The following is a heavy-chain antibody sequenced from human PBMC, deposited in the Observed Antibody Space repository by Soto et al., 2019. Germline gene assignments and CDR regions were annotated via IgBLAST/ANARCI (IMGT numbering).Heavy chain of an antibody. D-gene: IGHD2-21*01. J-gene: IGHJ5*02. V-gene: IGHV5-51*01. Sequence: GESLKISCKASGYIFINYWIAWVRQMPGKGLEWMAMIYPDDSDTIYSPSFQGRVTISADKSINTAYLQWSSLKASDTAMYYCWRQQRDCKFRGFEPWGQGILVTVSS. CDR1: GYIFINYW. CDR3: WRQQRDCKFRGFEP. CDR2: IYPDDSDT.